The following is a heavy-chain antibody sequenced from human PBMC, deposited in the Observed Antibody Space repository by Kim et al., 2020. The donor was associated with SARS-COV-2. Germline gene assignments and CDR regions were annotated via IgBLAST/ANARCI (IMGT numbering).Heavy chain of an antibody. CDR1: GGSISSSSYY. V-gene: IGHV4-39*01. J-gene: IGHJ4*02. D-gene: IGHD2-21*02. Sequence: SETLSLTCTVSGGSISSSSYYWGWIRQPPGKGLEWIGSIYYSGSTYYNPSLKSRVTISVDTSKNQFSLKLSSVTAADTAVYYCASGLAYCGGDCYSYFDYWGQGTLVTVSS. CDR2: IYYSGST. CDR3: ASGLAYCGGDCYSYFDY.